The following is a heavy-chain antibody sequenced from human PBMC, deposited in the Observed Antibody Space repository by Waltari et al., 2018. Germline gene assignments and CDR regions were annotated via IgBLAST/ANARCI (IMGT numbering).Heavy chain of an antibody. J-gene: IGHJ5*01. Sequence: QVQLQESGPGLVKPSQTLSLTCTVSGDSITSNSFYWNWVRQPTGKGLEWIGRLQSSAYINYNPSLTSRVTISRDTSKKQFFLKLTSVTAADTAFYYCVREVTKVELGRRLPHFVDSWGQGTLVTVSS. D-gene: IGHD7-27*01. CDR1: GDSITSNSFY. CDR3: VREVTKVELGRRLPHFVDS. CDR2: LQSSAYI. V-gene: IGHV4-61*02.